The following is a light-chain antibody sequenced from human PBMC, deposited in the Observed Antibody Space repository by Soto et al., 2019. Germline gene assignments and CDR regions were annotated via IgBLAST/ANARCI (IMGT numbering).Light chain of an antibody. CDR2: EVS. Sequence: QSVLTQPASVSGSPGQSITISCTGTSSDVGGYNYVSWYQQHPGKAPKLMIYEVSNRPSGVSNRFSGSKSGNTASLTISGLQAEHEADYYCSSYTGTWVFGGGTKLTVL. CDR1: SSDVGGYNY. CDR3: SSYTGTWV. V-gene: IGLV2-14*01. J-gene: IGLJ3*02.